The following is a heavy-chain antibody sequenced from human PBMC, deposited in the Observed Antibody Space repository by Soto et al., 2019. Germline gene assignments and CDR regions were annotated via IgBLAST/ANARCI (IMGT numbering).Heavy chain of an antibody. V-gene: IGHV4-30-4*01. J-gene: IGHJ4*02. CDR1: GTTISSGDHY. Sequence: QVQLQESGPGLVKPSQTLSLTCTVSGTTISSGDHYWSWIRQAPGKGLEWIGYMYYTGKTYYNTSLQSRVTLSVDTSKNQFSLKMTSVTAADTAMYFCARVYGRGDYFDCWGRGTLVSVSS. CDR3: ARVYGRGDYFDC. D-gene: IGHD1-26*01. CDR2: MYYTGKT.